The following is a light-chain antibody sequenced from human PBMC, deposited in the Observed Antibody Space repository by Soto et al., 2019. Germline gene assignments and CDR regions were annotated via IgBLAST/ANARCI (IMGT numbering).Light chain of an antibody. CDR3: QQYKTWPRT. V-gene: IGKV3-15*01. Sequence: ETVMTQSPATLSVSPGERATLSCRASQSITNNVAWYQQRPGQAPRLLIYDTSTRATGIPARFSGSGSGTEFTLTISSLQSEDFAVYYCQQYKTWPRTFGQGPKVEI. J-gene: IGKJ1*01. CDR2: DTS. CDR1: QSITNN.